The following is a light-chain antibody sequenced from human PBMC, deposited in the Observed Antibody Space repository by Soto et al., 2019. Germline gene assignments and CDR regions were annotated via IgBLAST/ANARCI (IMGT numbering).Light chain of an antibody. CDR2: DAS. J-gene: IGKJ1*01. Sequence: DIQMTQSPSTLSASVGDRVTISCRASRRISSWLAWYQQQPGKAPKLLVYDASTLQSGVPSRFSGNGSGTEFTLTISRLQPADLATYFCQQYNVYPWTFGQGTRVGIK. CDR3: QQYNVYPWT. CDR1: RRISSW. V-gene: IGKV1-5*01.